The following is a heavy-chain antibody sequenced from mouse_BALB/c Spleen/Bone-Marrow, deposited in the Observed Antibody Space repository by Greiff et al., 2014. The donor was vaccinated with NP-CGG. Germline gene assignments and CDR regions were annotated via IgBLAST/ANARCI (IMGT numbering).Heavy chain of an antibody. Sequence: VQLQQSGAELVKPGASVKLSCTASGFNIKDTYMHWVKQRPEQGLEWIGRIDPANGNTKYDPKFQGKATITADTSSNTAYLQLSSLTSEDTAVYYCANYYYGSGLFAYWGQGTLVTVSA. J-gene: IGHJ3*01. CDR3: ANYYYGSGLFAY. V-gene: IGHV14-3*02. CDR1: GFNIKDTY. D-gene: IGHD1-1*01. CDR2: IDPANGNT.